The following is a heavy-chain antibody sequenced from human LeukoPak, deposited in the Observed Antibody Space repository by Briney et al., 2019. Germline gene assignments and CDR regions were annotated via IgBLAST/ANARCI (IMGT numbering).Heavy chain of an antibody. CDR1: GFTLSSYS. V-gene: IGHV3-21*01. CDR2: ISSSSSYI. Sequence: SGGSLRLSSAASGFTLSSYSMNWVRQAPGKGLEWVSSISSSSSYIYYADSVKGRFTISRVNAKNSLYLQMNSLRAEDTAVYYCARDDGYCSGGSCYLRNYFDYWGQGTLVTVSS. CDR3: ARDDGYCSGGSCYLRNYFDY. J-gene: IGHJ4*02. D-gene: IGHD2-15*01.